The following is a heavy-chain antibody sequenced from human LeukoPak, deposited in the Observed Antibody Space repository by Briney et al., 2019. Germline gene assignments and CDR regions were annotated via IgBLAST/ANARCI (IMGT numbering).Heavy chain of an antibody. Sequence: AAVKVPFQASGYTFTGYYMHWVRQAPGQGLEWMGWINPNSGGTNYAQKFQGRVTTTRDTSISTAYMELSRLRSDNTAVYYCARDATDYYDSSGYYQLNYYYFMDVWGKGT. J-gene: IGHJ6*03. CDR1: GYTFTGYY. D-gene: IGHD3-22*01. V-gene: IGHV1-2*02. CDR3: ARDATDYYDSSGYYQLNYYYFMDV. CDR2: INPNSGGT.